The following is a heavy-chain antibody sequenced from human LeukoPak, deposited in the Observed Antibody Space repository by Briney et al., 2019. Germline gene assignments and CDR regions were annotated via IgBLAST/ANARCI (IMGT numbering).Heavy chain of an antibody. CDR1: GDSIGSDY. CDR3: ASASGY. J-gene: IGHJ4*02. CDR2: IYTTGST. Sequence: SETLSLTCSVSGDSIGSDYWSWIRQLAGKGLEWIGRIYTTGSTNYNPSLKSRVTMSVDMSKNQFSLKLSSVTAADTAVYYYASASGYWGQGTLVTVSS. D-gene: IGHD6-19*01. V-gene: IGHV4-4*07.